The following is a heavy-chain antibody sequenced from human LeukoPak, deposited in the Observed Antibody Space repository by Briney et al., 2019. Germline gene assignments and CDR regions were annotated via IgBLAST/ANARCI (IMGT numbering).Heavy chain of an antibody. CDR2: ITGTHYTT. J-gene: IGHJ5*01. CDR1: GFTFSSFA. D-gene: IGHD4-17*01. Sequence: GGSLRLSCAASGFTFSSFAMTWVRQAPGKGLEWVSSITGTHYTTYNTDSVMGRFTISRDNSKNTLYLQMNSLRADDTAVYYCTKDPNGDYVGAFDSWGQGTLVTVSS. CDR3: TKDPNGDYVGAFDS. V-gene: IGHV3-23*01.